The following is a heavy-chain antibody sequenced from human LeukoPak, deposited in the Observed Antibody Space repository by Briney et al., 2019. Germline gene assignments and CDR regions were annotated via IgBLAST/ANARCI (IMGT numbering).Heavy chain of an antibody. J-gene: IGHJ3*02. Sequence: GGSLRLSCAASGFSFSNYPMSWVRQAPGKGLEWVSAITTGGGTYYSGSVKGRFTISRDNSKNTLYLQMNSVRAEEKAVYYCAKGGQEWELLGRHAFDMWGEGTMVTVSS. D-gene: IGHD1-26*01. CDR1: GFSFSNYP. V-gene: IGHV3-23*01. CDR3: AKGGQEWELLGRHAFDM. CDR2: ITTGGGT.